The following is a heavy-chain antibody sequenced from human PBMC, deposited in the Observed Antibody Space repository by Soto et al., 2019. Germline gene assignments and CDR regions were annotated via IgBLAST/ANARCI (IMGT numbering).Heavy chain of an antibody. D-gene: IGHD6-13*01. CDR3: ARGISSSWSLNWFDP. J-gene: IGHJ5*02. Sequence: NPSETLSLTCTVSGGSISSYYWSWIRQPPGKGLEWIGYIYYGGSTNYNPSLKSRVTISVDTSKNQFSLKLSSVTAADTAVYYCARGISSSWSLNWFDPWGQGTLVTVS. V-gene: IGHV4-59*01. CDR2: IYYGGST. CDR1: GGSISSYY.